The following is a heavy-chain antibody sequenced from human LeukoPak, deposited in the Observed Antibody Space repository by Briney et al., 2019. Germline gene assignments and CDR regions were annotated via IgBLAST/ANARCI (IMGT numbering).Heavy chain of an antibody. CDR1: GFTFSSYS. D-gene: IGHD6-13*01. J-gene: IGHJ6*02. V-gene: IGHV3-43*02. CDR2: ISGDGGST. Sequence: GGSLRLSCTASGFTFSSYSMNWVRQAPGKGLEWVSLISGDGGSTYYADSVKGRFTISRDNSKNSLYLQMNSLRTEDTALYYCAKDSEGIAAAGTTSYGMDVWGQGTTVTVSS. CDR3: AKDSEGIAAAGTTSYGMDV.